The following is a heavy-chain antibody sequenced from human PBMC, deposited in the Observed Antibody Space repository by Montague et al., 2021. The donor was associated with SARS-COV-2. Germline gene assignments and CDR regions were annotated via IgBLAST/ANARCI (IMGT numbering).Heavy chain of an antibody. V-gene: IGHV4-59*08. CDR2: VLYNKGT. CDR3: VSPPHYDGLNGPPDF. D-gene: IGHD3-9*01. CDR1: GVSVTDYY. Sequence: SETLSLTCTVSGVSVTDYYWSWIRQPPGKGLEWVGDVLYNKGTNFNPSLKSRVAISVDTSKNQFSLRLTSVTVADTAFYYCVSPPHYDGLNGPPDFWGQGTLVTVSS. J-gene: IGHJ4*02.